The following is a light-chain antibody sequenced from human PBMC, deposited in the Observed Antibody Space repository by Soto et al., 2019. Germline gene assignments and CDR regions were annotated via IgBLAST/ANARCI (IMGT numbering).Light chain of an antibody. CDR1: SSNIGAGYD. CDR3: QSYDRSLSGSV. V-gene: IGLV1-40*01. J-gene: IGLJ3*02. Sequence: QSVLTQPPSVSGAPGQRVTISCTGSSSNIGAGYDVHWYQQLPGTAPKLLIYGNSNRPSGVPDRFSGSKSGTSASLAITGLQAEDEADDYCQSYDRSLSGSVFGGGTKVTVL. CDR2: GNS.